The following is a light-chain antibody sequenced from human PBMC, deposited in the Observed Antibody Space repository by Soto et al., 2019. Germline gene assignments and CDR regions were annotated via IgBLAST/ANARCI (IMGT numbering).Light chain of an antibody. CDR3: ETWVSNTWV. Sequence: QSVLTQSSSASASLGSSVKLTCTLGSGHSSYIIAWHQQQPGKAPRYLMKVEHSGSYNKGSGLPDRFSGSSSGADRYLTISSRMFEYEDDYYCETWVSNTWVFGGGPKLTV. J-gene: IGLJ3*02. CDR1: SGHSSYI. CDR2: VEHSGSY. V-gene: IGLV4-60*02.